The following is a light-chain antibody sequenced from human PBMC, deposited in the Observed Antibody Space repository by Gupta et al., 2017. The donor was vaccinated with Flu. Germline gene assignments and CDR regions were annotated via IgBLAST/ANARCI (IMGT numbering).Light chain of an antibody. J-gene: IGLJ3*02. CDR1: SSNIGSGFD. CDR2: GNT. Sequence: QSVLTQPPSVSGAPGQRVTIPCTGGSSNIGSGFDVHWYQQLPGTAPKLLIYGNTNRPSGVPDRFSGSKSGTSASLAITGLQVEDEADYYCQSYDRYLTAWVFGGGTKLTVL. CDR3: QSYDRYLTAWV. V-gene: IGLV1-40*01.